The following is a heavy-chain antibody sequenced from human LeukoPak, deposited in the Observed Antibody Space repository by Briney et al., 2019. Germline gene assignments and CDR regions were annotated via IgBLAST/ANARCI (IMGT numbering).Heavy chain of an antibody. CDR1: GYRFTDYW. J-gene: IGHJ5*02. CDR2: IYPGNSET. V-gene: IGHV5-51*01. CDR3: ARYYCSGGSCYSADYNWFDP. Sequence: GESLKISFKGSGYRFTDYWIGWVRQKPGRGLEWMGIIYPGNSETRYSPSFQGQVTISVDKSINTAYLQWSSLKASDTAMYYCARYYCSGGSCYSADYNWFDPWGQGTLVTVSS. D-gene: IGHD2-15*01.